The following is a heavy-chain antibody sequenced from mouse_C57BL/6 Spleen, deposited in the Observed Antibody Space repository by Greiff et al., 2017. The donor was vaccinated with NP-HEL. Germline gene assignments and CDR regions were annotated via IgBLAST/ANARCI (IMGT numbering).Heavy chain of an antibody. CDR1: GFNITDYY. D-gene: IGHD2-3*01. J-gene: IGHJ2*01. CDR2: IVPENGDT. Sequence: VQLQQSGAELVRPGASVKLSCTASGFNITDYYMHWVKQRPEQGLEWIGWIVPENGDTEYASKFQGKATITADTSSNTAYLRLSSLTSEDTAVYYCTLYDGYYYFDYWGQGTTLTVSS. V-gene: IGHV14-4*01. CDR3: TLYDGYYYFDY.